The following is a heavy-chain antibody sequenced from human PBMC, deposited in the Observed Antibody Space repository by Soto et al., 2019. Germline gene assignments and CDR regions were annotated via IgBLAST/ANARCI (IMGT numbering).Heavy chain of an antibody. CDR2: MYPGDSDT. Sequence: PGESLKISCKGSGYSFSSYWIGWVRLMPGKGLEYMGIMYPGDSDTRYSPSFQGQVTISADKSISTTYLQWSSLKASDTAIYYCARGNRPPTYYFEDWGQGTLVTVSS. CDR3: ARGNRPPTYYFED. V-gene: IGHV5-51*01. D-gene: IGHD1-1*01. J-gene: IGHJ4*02. CDR1: GYSFSSYW.